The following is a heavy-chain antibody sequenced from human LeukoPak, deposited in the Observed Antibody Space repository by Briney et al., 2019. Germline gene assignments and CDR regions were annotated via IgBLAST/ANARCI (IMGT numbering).Heavy chain of an antibody. CDR3: ARDRKQWLVCDH. J-gene: IGHJ4*02. Sequence: GGSLRLSCIASGFTFSGHAMHWVRQAPGKGLEWVAVVSYDGSIKYYADSVKGRFTISRDNSKNTLSLQMNSLRPEDTAVFYCARDRKQWLVCDHWGQGTLVTVPS. V-gene: IGHV3-30-3*01. CDR2: VSYDGSIK. D-gene: IGHD6-19*01. CDR1: GFTFSGHA.